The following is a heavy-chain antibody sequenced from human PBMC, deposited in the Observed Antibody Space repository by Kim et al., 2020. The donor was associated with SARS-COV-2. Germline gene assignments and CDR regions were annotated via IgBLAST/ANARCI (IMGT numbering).Heavy chain of an antibody. D-gene: IGHD2-2*01. CDR1: GGSFSGYY. J-gene: IGHJ4*02. CDR2: INHSGST. V-gene: IGHV4-34*01. CDR3: ARTCSSTSCYRGVDY. Sequence: SETLSLTCAVYGGSFSGYYWSWIRQPPGKGLEWIGEINHSGSTNYNPSLKSRVTISVDTSKNQFSLKLSSVTAADTAVYYCARTCSSTSCYRGVDYWGQGTLVTVSS.